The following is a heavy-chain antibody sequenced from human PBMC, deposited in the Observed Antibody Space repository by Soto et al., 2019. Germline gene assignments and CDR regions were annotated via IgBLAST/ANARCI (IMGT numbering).Heavy chain of an antibody. D-gene: IGHD5-18*01. Sequence: EVQLVESGGGLVQPGGSLRLSCAASGFTFSTYAMQWVRQAPGKGLEFVSSISSNGGTTNYAYSVKGRFTISRDNSRDTLYLQIGRLRPEDMAVYYCARDGRAMNDYWGQGTLVTVSS. CDR3: ARDGRAMNDY. CDR2: ISSNGGTT. J-gene: IGHJ4*02. CDR1: GFTFSTYA. V-gene: IGHV3-64*01.